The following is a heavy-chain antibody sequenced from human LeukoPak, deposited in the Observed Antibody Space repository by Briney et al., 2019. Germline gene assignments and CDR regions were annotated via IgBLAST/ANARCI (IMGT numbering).Heavy chain of an antibody. V-gene: IGHV4-30-4*01. CDR1: GGSISSGDYY. J-gene: IGHJ4*02. Sequence: PSETLSLTCTVSGGSISSGDYYWSWIRQPPGKGLEWIGYIYYSGSTYYNPSLKSRVTISVDTSKNQFSLKLSSVTAADTAVYYCASLHTVTYYFDYWGQGTLSPSPQ. CDR3: ASLHTVTYYFDY. CDR2: IYYSGST. D-gene: IGHD4-17*01.